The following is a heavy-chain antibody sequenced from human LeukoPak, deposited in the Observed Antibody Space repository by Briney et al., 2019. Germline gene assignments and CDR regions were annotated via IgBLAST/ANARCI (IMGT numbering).Heavy chain of an antibody. CDR1: GFTFSNAW. CDR2: IKSKTDGGTT. Sequence: GGSLRLSCAASGFTFSNAWMSWVRQAPGKGLEWVGRIKSKTDGGTTDYAAPVKGRFTISRDDSKNTLYLQMNSLKTEDTAVYYCTTAQNSSGWYSDAFDIWGQGTMVTVSS. CDR3: TTAQNSSGWYSDAFDI. D-gene: IGHD6-19*01. V-gene: IGHV3-15*01. J-gene: IGHJ3*02.